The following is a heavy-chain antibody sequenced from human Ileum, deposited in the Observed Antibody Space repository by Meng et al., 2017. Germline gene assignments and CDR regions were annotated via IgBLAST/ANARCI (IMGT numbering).Heavy chain of an antibody. Sequence: QVQRREPGPGLVKTSGTLALTCAVSIGSITSDTYWSWVRLPPGRGLEWIGQISHSGSTFYNPSLKSRVTMSVDKSKSQFSLMLTSVTAADTAVYYCARHGGYYQGFWGQGTLVTVSS. CDR3: ARHGGYYQGF. J-gene: IGHJ4*02. V-gene: IGHV4-4*02. CDR1: IGSITSDTY. D-gene: IGHD4-23*01. CDR2: ISHSGST.